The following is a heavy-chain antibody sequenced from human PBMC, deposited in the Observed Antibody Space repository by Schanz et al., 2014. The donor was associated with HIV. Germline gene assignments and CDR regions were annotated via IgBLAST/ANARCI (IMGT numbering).Heavy chain of an antibody. CDR2: ITPDGSVT. CDR1: GFTFGTTW. V-gene: IGHV3-74*01. D-gene: IGHD2-15*01. Sequence: DVQLVESGGGLIQPGESLRLSCVASGFTFGTTWMYWVRQGPGKGLTWVSYITPDGSVTYADSVKGRFTISRDSAKNTLYLQMNSLRDEDTAVYYCARRSSDGGYYDNWGQGTLVTVSS. J-gene: IGHJ4*02. CDR3: ARRSSDGGYYDN.